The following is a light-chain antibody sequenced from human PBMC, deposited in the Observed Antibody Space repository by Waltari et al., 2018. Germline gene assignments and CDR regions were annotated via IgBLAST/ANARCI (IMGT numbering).Light chain of an antibody. CDR3: QSYDSSLSGGV. CDR1: SSNIGAGYD. J-gene: IGLJ3*02. V-gene: IGLV1-40*01. Sequence: QSVLTQPPSVSGAPGQRVTISCTGSSSNIGAGYDVHWYQQLPGTAPKLLIYGNSSRPPGGPDRFSGSKSGTSASLAITGLQAEDEADYYCQSYDSSLSGGVFGGGTKLTVL. CDR2: GNS.